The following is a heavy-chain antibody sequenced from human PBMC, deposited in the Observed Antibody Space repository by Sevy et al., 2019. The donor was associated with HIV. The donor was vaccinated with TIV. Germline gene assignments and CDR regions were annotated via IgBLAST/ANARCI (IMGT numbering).Heavy chain of an antibody. CDR2: INPKSGGT. CDR3: ARHTNFHFDY. J-gene: IGHJ4*02. Sequence: ASVKVSCKVSGDAFSGHHMHWVRQAPGQGLEWVGWINPKSGGTNYAQNFQGSVTVTRDTSITTVYLELNRLTSDDTAVYYCARHTNFHFDYWGQGTLVTVSS. CDR1: GDAFSGHH. V-gene: IGHV1-2*02.